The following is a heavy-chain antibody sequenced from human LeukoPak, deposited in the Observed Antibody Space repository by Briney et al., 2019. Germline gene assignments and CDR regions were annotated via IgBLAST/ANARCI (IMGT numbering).Heavy chain of an antibody. D-gene: IGHD6-13*01. Sequence: PGGSLRLSCAASGFTFSGFDMHWVRQATGKRLEWVSTIGTAGDTYYSGSVKGRFTISRENAKNSLFLQMNSLRAGDTAVYYCARDSGRAAAGNPAFGYWGQGTLVTVSS. V-gene: IGHV3-13*01. CDR1: GFTFSGFD. CDR3: ARDSGRAAAGNPAFGY. CDR2: IGTAGDT. J-gene: IGHJ4*02.